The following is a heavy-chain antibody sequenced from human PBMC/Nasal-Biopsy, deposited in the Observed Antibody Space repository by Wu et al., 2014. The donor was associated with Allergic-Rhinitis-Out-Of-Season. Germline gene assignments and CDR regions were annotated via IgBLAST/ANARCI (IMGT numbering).Heavy chain of an antibody. Sequence: TCAVSGGSFNGYYWSWVRQPPGKGLEWIGYIYHSGTTYYNPSLESRVLLSMDTPKNQFSLKVTSVTAADTAVYYCSRMNIGAGEYYFDNWGQGTLVTVSS. J-gene: IGHJ4*02. V-gene: IGHV4-34*09. D-gene: IGHD7-27*01. CDR3: SRMNIGAGEYYFDN. CDR1: GGSFNGYY. CDR2: IYHSGTT.